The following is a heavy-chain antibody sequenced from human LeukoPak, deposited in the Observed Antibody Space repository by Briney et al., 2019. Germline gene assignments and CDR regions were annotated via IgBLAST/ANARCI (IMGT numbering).Heavy chain of an antibody. CDR2: MNPNSGNT. Sequence: ASVKVSCKASGYTFTSYDINWVRQATGQGLEWMGWMNPNSGNTGYAQEFQGRVTMTRNTSISTAYMELSSLRSEDTAVYYCARYCSGGSCYGMDVWGQGTTVTVSS. CDR1: GYTFTSYD. V-gene: IGHV1-8*01. D-gene: IGHD2-15*01. CDR3: ARYCSGGSCYGMDV. J-gene: IGHJ6*02.